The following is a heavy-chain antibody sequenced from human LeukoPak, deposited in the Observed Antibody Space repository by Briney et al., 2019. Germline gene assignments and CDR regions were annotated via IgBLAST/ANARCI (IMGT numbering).Heavy chain of an antibody. CDR3: ATLTMVRGVRSDY. D-gene: IGHD3-10*01. J-gene: IGHJ4*02. CDR2: FDPEDGET. Sequence: ASVKVSCKVSGYTPTELSMHWVRQAPGKGPEWRGGFDPEDGETIYAQKFQGRVTMTEDTSTDTAYMELSSLRSEDTAVYYCATLTMVRGVRSDYWGQGTLVTVSS. CDR1: GYTPTELS. V-gene: IGHV1-24*01.